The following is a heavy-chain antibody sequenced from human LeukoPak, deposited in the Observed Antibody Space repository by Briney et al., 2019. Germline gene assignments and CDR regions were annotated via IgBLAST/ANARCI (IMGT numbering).Heavy chain of an antibody. Sequence: ASVKVSCKASGYTFTGYYMHWVRQAPGQGLEWMGWINPNSGGSPNYAQKFQGRVTMTRATSTSTVYMELSSLRSEDTAVYYCARVWDRKFDCWGQGTLVTVSS. D-gene: IGHD3-16*01. V-gene: IGHV1-46*01. CDR3: ARVWDRKFDC. CDR1: GYTFTGYY. J-gene: IGHJ4*02. CDR2: INPNSGGSP.